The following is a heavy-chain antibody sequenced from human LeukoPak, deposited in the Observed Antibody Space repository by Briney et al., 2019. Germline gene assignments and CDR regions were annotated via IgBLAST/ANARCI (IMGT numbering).Heavy chain of an antibody. J-gene: IGHJ5*02. Sequence: SETLSLTCTVSGGSISSSSYYWGWIRQPPGKGLEWIGSIYYSGSTYYNPSLKSRVTISVDTSKNQFSLKLSSVTAADTAVYYCARRARTYGDSWFDPWGRGTLVTVSS. CDR2: IYYSGST. CDR1: GGSISSSSYY. V-gene: IGHV4-39*01. D-gene: IGHD4-17*01. CDR3: ARRARTYGDSWFDP.